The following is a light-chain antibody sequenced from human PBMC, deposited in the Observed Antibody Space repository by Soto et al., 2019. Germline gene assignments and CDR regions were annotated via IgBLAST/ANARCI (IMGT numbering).Light chain of an antibody. CDR3: SSYTSSNTVI. CDR2: DVS. J-gene: IGLJ2*01. V-gene: IGLV2-14*01. CDR1: SSDVGGYTY. Sequence: QSALTQPASVSGSPGQSIAISCTGTSSDVGGYTYVSWYQQHPGKAPKLMIYDVSARPSGVSTRFSGSKSDNTASLTISGLQAEDEADYYCSSYTSSNTVIFGGGTKLTVL.